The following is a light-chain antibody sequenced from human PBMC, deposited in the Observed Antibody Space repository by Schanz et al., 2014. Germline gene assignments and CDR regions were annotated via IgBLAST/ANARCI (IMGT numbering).Light chain of an antibody. J-gene: IGKJ1*01. Sequence: DIQMTQSPSTLSASVGDRVTITCRASQSISSWLAWYQQKPGKAPKLLIYAASSLESGVPSRFSGGGSGTEFTLTISSLQPDDFATYHCQQYNSYSPETFGQGTKVEIK. CDR1: QSISSW. CDR2: AAS. V-gene: IGKV1-5*01. CDR3: QQYNSYSPET.